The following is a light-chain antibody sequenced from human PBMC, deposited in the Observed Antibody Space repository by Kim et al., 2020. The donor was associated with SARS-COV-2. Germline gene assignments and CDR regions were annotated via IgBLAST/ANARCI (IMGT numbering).Light chain of an antibody. V-gene: IGLV1-40*01. CDR2: GDT. Sequence: QSVMTQPPSVSGAPGQRVTISCTGSSSNIGAGYDVNWYQQLPGTAPKLLIYGDTNRPSGVPDRFSGSKSGTSASLAITGLQADDEADYYCRSYDISLDAVLFGGGTQLTVL. J-gene: IGLJ2*01. CDR3: RSYDISLDAVL. CDR1: SSNIGAGYD.